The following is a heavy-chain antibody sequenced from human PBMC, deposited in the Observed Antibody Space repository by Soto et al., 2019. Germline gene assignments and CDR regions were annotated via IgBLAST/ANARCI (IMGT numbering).Heavy chain of an antibody. D-gene: IGHD3-10*01. CDR2: FSHSGRA. J-gene: IGHJ5*02. V-gene: IGHV4-30-2*01. Sequence: PSETLSLTCAVSGVSITRGGSSWTRIRQPPGKGLEWIGYFSHSGRAYYNPSLNSRVTISVDRSKNQFSLRLNSVTTADTAVYYCTREVNYWFDPWGQGTLVTVSS. CDR3: TREVNYWFDP. CDR1: GVSITRGGSS.